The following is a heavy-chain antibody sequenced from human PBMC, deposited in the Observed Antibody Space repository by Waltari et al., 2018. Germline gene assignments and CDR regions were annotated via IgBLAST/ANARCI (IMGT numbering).Heavy chain of an antibody. J-gene: IGHJ5*02. CDR2: IKQDGSEK. CDR1: GFTFSSYW. Sequence: EVQLVESGGGLVQPGGSLRLYCAASGFTFSSYWMSWVRQAPGKGLEWVANIKQDGSEKYYVDSVKGRFTISRDNAKNSLYLQMNSLRAEDTAVYYCARDRGTWDYVWFDPWGQGTLVTVSS. D-gene: IGHD4-17*01. CDR3: ARDRGTWDYVWFDP. V-gene: IGHV3-7*01.